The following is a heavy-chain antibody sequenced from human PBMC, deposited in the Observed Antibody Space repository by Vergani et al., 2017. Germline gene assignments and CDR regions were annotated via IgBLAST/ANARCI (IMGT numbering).Heavy chain of an antibody. J-gene: IGHJ6*02. D-gene: IGHD2-2*01. V-gene: IGHV5-51*01. CDR1: GYSFTSYW. Sequence: EVQLVQSGAEVKKPGESLKISCKGSGYSFTSYWIGWVRQMPGKGLEWMGIIYPGDSDTRYSPSFQGQVTISADKSISTAYLQWSSLKASDTAMYYGARHSHCSSTSCRGRYYYGMDVWGQGTTVTVSS. CDR2: IYPGDSDT. CDR3: ARHSHCSSTSCRGRYYYGMDV.